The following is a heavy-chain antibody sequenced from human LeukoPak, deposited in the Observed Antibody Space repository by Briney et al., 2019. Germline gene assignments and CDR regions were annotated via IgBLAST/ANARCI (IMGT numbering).Heavy chain of an antibody. Sequence: ASVKVSCKVSGYTLTELSTHWVRQAPGKGLEWMGGFDPEDGETIYAQKFQGRVTMTEDTSTDTAYMELSSLRSEDTAVYYCATLVVPAAIEMDWFDPWGQGTLVTVPP. CDR3: ATLVVPAAIEMDWFDP. CDR2: FDPEDGET. J-gene: IGHJ5*02. V-gene: IGHV1-24*01. CDR1: GYTLTELS. D-gene: IGHD2-2*02.